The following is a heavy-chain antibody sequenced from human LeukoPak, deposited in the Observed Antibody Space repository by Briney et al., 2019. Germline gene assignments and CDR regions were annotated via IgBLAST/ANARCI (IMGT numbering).Heavy chain of an antibody. V-gene: IGHV4-59*08. J-gene: IGHJ4*02. CDR2: IYYSGST. CDR1: GGSISSYY. CDR3: ARHAKTTVTPSFDY. Sequence: SETLSLTCTVSGGSISSYYWSWIRQPPGKGLEWIGYIYYSGSTNYSPSLKSRVTISVDTSKNQFSLKLSSVTAADTAVYYCARHAKTTVTPSFDYWGQGTLVTVSS. D-gene: IGHD4-17*01.